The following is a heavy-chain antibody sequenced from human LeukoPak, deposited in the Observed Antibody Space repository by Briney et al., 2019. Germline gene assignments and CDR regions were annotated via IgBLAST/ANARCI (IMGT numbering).Heavy chain of an antibody. Sequence: ASETLSLTCAVYGGSFSGDYWSWIRQPPGKGLEWIGEINHSGSTNYNPSLKSRVTISVDTSKNQFSLKLSSVTAADTAIYYCARNGDDSSDYYYFDYWGQGTLVTVSS. D-gene: IGHD3-22*01. V-gene: IGHV4-34*01. CDR2: INHSGST. J-gene: IGHJ4*02. CDR3: ARNGDDSSDYYYFDY. CDR1: GGSFSGDY.